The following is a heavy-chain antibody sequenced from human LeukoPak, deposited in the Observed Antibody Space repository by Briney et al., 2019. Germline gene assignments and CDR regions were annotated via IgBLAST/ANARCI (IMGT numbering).Heavy chain of an antibody. V-gene: IGHV3-23*01. CDR1: GFTFSSYA. CDR2: ISGSGGST. Sequence: PGGSLRLSCAASGFTFSSYAMTWVRQAPGKGLEWVSAISGSGGSTYYADSVKGRFTISRDNPKNTLYLQMNSLRAEDTAVYYCAVRWFGEPFDYWGQGTLVTVSS. J-gene: IGHJ4*02. D-gene: IGHD3-10*01. CDR3: AVRWFGEPFDY.